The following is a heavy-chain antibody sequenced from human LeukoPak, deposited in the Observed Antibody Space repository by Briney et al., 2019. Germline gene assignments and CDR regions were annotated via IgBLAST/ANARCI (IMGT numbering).Heavy chain of an antibody. V-gene: IGHV4-4*02. CDR1: GGSISSSNW. CDR2: IYHSGST. J-gene: IGHJ4*02. D-gene: IGHD2-2*01. CDR3: ATHFVGVPAAMWY. Sequence: PSGTLSLTCAVSGGSISSSNWWSWVRQPPGKGLEWIGEIYHSGSTNYNPSLKSRVTISVDKSKNQFSLKLSSVTAADTAVYYCATHFVGVPAAMWYWGQGTLVPVPP.